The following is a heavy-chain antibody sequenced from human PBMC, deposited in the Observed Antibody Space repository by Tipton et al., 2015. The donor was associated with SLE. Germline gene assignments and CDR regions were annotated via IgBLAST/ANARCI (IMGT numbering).Heavy chain of an antibody. CDR2: IHDSGDV. J-gene: IGHJ4*02. CDR3: TQGRVDYIWGSYRPTSLDS. V-gene: IGHV4-34*08. Sequence: GLVKPSETLSLICAVYGGTFSGYHWTWIRQTPGKGLEWIGDIHDSGDVHYNTSLKSRVTMSVDTSKNQLSLKLTSVTAADTATYFCTQGRVDYIWGSYRPTSLDSWGQGTPVTVSS. D-gene: IGHD3-16*02. CDR1: GGTFSGYH.